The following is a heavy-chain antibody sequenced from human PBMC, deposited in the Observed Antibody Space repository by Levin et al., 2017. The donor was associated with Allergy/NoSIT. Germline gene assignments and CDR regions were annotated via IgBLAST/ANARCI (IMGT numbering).Heavy chain of an antibody. V-gene: IGHV3-33*01. Sequence: GESLKISCAASGFTFSSYGMHWVRQAPGKGLEWVAVIWYDGSNKYYADSVKGRFTISRDNSKNTLYLQMNSLRAEDTAVYYCARVSDYYDSSGYDAFDIWGQGTMVTVSS. J-gene: IGHJ3*02. D-gene: IGHD3-22*01. CDR3: ARVSDYYDSSGYDAFDI. CDR2: IWYDGSNK. CDR1: GFTFSSYG.